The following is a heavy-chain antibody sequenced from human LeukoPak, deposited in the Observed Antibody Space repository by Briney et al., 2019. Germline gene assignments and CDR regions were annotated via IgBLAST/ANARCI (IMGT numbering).Heavy chain of an antibody. CDR3: ARHHEAFGVVIMAPDY. D-gene: IGHD3-3*01. CDR2: IYPGDSDT. J-gene: IGHJ4*02. Sequence: GESLKISCKGSGYNFTNYWIGWVRQVPGKGLEWMGTIYPGDSDTKYSPSFQGQVTISADKSISTAYLQWSSPKASDTAMYYCARHHEAFGVVIMAPDYWGQGTLVAVSS. V-gene: IGHV5-51*01. CDR1: GYNFTNYW.